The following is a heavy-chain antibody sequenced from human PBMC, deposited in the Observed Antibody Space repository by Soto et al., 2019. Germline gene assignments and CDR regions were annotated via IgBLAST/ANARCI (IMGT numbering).Heavy chain of an antibody. V-gene: IGHV1-46*03. J-gene: IGHJ3*01. CDR1: GYSFTTYY. CDR2: INPNGGST. D-gene: IGHD2-15*01. CDR3: AAFCSAVGCPPGPWN. Sequence: QVVQSGAEVRKPGASVKVSCKASGYSFTTYYIHWFRQAPGQGLEWMAIINPNGGSTNSAQKFQGRATVTRDMSASTGYMELSSRRSDDTAVYYCAAFCSAVGCPPGPWNWGRGTMVTVSS.